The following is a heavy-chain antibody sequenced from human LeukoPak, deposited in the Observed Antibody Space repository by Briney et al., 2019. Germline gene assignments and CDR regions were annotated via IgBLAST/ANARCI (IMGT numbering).Heavy chain of an antibody. CDR2: IYYSGST. D-gene: IGHD3-10*01. Sequence: SETLSLTCAVSGGSISSNSYYWGWIRQPPGKGLEWIGSIYYSGSTYYNPSLKSRVTISVDTSKNQFSLKLSSVTAADTAVYYCARHRYYYRSGSYYGAPYYMDVWGKGTTVTISS. CDR1: GGSISSNSYY. J-gene: IGHJ6*03. CDR3: ARHRYYYRSGSYYGAPYYMDV. V-gene: IGHV4-39*01.